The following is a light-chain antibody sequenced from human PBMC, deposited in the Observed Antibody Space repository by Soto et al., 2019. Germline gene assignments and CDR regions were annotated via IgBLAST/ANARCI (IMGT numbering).Light chain of an antibody. Sequence: QSVLTQPPSASGTPGQSVTISCSGSSYNVGSNYVYWYQQPPGTAPQLLIYWNNHRPAGVPDRFSGSKSGTSAALAISGLRSEDEGDYYCAACDDSLSRPHVVFGGGTKLTVL. V-gene: IGLV1-47*01. J-gene: IGLJ2*01. CDR3: AACDDSLSRPHVV. CDR1: SYNVGSNY. CDR2: WNN.